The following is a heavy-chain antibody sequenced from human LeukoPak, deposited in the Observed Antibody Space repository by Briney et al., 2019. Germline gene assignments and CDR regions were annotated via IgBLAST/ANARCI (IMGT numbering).Heavy chain of an antibody. D-gene: IGHD6-6*01. Sequence: GGSLRLSCAASGFSFDSYSMNWVRQAPGKGLEWVSSISSSSTYIYYADSVKGRFAISRDNAKNSVSLQMNSLRAEDTAVHYCGRGSAAPDHWGQGTLVTVSS. V-gene: IGHV3-21*01. CDR1: GFSFDSYS. CDR3: GRGSAAPDH. CDR2: ISSSSTYI. J-gene: IGHJ4*02.